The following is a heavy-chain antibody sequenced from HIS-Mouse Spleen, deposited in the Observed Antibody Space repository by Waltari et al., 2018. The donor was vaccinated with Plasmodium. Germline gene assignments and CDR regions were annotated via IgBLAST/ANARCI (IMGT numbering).Heavy chain of an antibody. V-gene: IGHV4-34*01. CDR2: INHSGST. CDR3: ARGPGYSSGWYYFDY. Sequence: QVQLQQWGAGLLKPSETLSLTCAVYGGSFSGYYWSWIRQPPGKGRGWVGEINHSGSTNYNPSLKSRVTISVDTSKNQCSLKLSSVTAADTAVYYCARGPGYSSGWYYFDYWGQGTLVTVSS. CDR1: GGSFSGYY. D-gene: IGHD6-19*01. J-gene: IGHJ4*02.